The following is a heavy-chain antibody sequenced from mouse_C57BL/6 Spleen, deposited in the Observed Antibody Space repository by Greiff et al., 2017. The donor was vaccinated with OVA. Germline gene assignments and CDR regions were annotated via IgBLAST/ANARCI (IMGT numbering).Heavy chain of an antibody. Sequence: VQLQESGPGLVAPSQSLSITCTVSGFSLTSYAISWVRQPPGKGLEWIGVIWTGGGTNYNSALKSRLSICKDNSKSQVFLKMNSLQTDDTARYYCARIHCASSGGFAYWGQGTLVTVSA. CDR1: GFSLTSYA. CDR3: ARIHCASSGGFAY. J-gene: IGHJ3*01. CDR2: IWTGGGT. V-gene: IGHV2-9-1*01. D-gene: IGHD6-1*01.